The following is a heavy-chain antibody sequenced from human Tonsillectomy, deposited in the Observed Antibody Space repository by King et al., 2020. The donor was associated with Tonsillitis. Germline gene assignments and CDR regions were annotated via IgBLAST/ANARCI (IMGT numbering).Heavy chain of an antibody. Sequence: VQLVESGAEVKKPGASVKVSCKASGYTFTSYGISWVRQAPGQGLEWMGWISAYNGNTNYAQKLQGRVTMTTDTSTSTAYMELRSLGSDDTAVYYCARDRGHGYDSSGYYISWAFDIWGQGTMVTVSS. V-gene: IGHV1-18*01. D-gene: IGHD3-22*01. CDR3: ARDRGHGYDSSGYYISWAFDI. CDR2: ISAYNGNT. CDR1: GYTFTSYG. J-gene: IGHJ3*02.